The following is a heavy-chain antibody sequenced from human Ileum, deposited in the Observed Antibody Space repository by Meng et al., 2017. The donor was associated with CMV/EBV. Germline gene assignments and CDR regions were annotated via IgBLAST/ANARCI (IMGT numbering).Heavy chain of an antibody. J-gene: IGHJ3*01. D-gene: IGHD1-26*01. CDR1: GFTFSNYW. V-gene: IGHV3-74*01. CDR3: AGPLGVNAFDF. Sequence: GESLKISCAGSGFTFSNYWMYWVRQTPGKGLVWLPRISGDGTMTGYADSEKGRFTVSRDNAKNTLYLQMNGLRVEDTAVYYCAGPLGVNAFDFWGQGTMVTVSS. CDR2: ISGDGTMT.